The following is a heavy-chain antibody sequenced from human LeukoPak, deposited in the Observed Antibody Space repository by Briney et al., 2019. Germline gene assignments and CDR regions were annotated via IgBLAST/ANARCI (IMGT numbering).Heavy chain of an antibody. CDR3: ARDREDYYGMDV. CDR2: ISSSSSTI. V-gene: IGHV3-48*03. J-gene: IGHJ6*04. CDR1: GFTFSSYE. Sequence: GGSLRLSCAASGFTFSSYEMNWVRQAPGKGLEWVSYISSSSSTIYYADSVKGRFTISRDNAKNSLYLQMNSLRAEDTAVYYCARDREDYYGMDVWGKGTTVTVSS.